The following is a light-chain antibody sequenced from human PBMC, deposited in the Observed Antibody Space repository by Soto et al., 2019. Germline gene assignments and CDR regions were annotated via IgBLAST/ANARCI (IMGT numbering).Light chain of an antibody. CDR1: QSVTISY. CDR3: QQYKNWPL. Sequence: EVVLTQSPGTLSLSPGERATLSCRASQSVTISYLAWFQQKPGQAPRLLIYGARSRATGVPDRFSGSGSGTEFTLTISSLQSEDFAVYYCQQYKNWPLFGQGTRLEIK. CDR2: GAR. V-gene: IGKV3D-15*01. J-gene: IGKJ5*01.